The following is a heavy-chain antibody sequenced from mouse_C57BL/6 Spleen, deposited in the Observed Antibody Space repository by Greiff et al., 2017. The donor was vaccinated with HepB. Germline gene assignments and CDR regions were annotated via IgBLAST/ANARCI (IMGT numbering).Heavy chain of an antibody. J-gene: IGHJ4*01. V-gene: IGHV1-72*01. CDR1: GYTFTSYW. CDR2: IDPNSGGT. D-gene: IGHD2-4*01. CDR3: ARGVFYDYEDAMDY. Sequence: VQLQQPGAELVKPGASVKLSCKASGYTFTSYWMHWVKQRPGRGLEWIGRIDPNSGGTKYNEKFKSKATLTVDKPSSTAYMQLSSLTSEDSAVYYCARGVFYDYEDAMDYWGQGTSVTVSS.